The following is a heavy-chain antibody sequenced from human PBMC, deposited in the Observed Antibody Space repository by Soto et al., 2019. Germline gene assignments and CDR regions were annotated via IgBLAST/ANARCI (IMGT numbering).Heavy chain of an antibody. CDR2: IYWDDAK. Sequence: QITWKESGPTLVKPTQTLTLICTFSGFSLTTTGVGVGWVRQPPGRALEWLALIYWDDAKRYSTFLKTRVTITKDTSKNQVVLTLTNMDPVDTGTYYCVRSLGGRWLQAEFWGQGILVTVSS. V-gene: IGHV2-5*02. CDR1: GFSLTTTGVG. J-gene: IGHJ4*02. CDR3: VRSLGGRWLQAEF. D-gene: IGHD5-12*01.